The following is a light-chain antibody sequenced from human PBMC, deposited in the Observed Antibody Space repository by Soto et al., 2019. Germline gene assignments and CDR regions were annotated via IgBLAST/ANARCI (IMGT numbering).Light chain of an antibody. V-gene: IGKV3-15*01. CDR1: QSVASN. CDR3: QQYNNWPRT. J-gene: IGKJ1*01. Sequence: EIVMTQSPVTLSLSPGDRATLSCRASQSVASNVAWFQQKPGQPPRLLIYGASASATGIPARFSGSGSGKEFTLTISSLQSEDFAVYYCQQYNNWPRTFGQGTKVEIK. CDR2: GAS.